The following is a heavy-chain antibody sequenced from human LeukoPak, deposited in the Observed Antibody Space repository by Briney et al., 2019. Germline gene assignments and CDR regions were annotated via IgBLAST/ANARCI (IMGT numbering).Heavy chain of an antibody. V-gene: IGHV4-59*08. CDR1: GASISSYY. D-gene: IGHD6-13*01. CDR3: AKHGGSWTFDY. Sequence: SETPSLTCTVSGASISSYYWSWIRQPPGKGVEWIGFLYDSGSTNYNPSLKSRVTISVDTSKNQFSLNLSSVTAADTAVYYCAKHGGSWTFDYWARGPWSPSPQ. CDR2: LYDSGST. J-gene: IGHJ4*02.